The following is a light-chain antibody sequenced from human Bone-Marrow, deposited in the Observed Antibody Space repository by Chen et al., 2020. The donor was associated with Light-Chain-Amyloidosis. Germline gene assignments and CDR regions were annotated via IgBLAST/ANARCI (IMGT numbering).Light chain of an antibody. Sequence: QSSLTQPASVSGSPGQSITISCTGTSSDVGGDNHVSWYQQHPDKAPKLMISEVTNRPPLVPDRFSGSKSDNTASLTISELQTEDEADYFCRSYTVRNTLVFGGGTRVTVL. CDR1: SSDVGGDNH. CDR2: EVT. V-gene: IGLV2-14*01. CDR3: RSYTVRNTLV. J-gene: IGLJ1*01.